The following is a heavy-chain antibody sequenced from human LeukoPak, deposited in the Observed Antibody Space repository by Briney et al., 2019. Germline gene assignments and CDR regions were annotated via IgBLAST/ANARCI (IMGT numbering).Heavy chain of an antibody. D-gene: IGHD2-2*01. V-gene: IGHV1-69*13. CDR1: GGTFSSYA. Sequence: SVKVSCKASGGTFSSYAISWVRQAPGQGLEWMGGIIPIFGTANYAQKFQGRVTITADESTSTAYMELSSLRSEDTAVYYCARDACSSTICSAGGNWFDPWGQGTLVTVSS. J-gene: IGHJ5*02. CDR3: ARDACSSTICSAGGNWFDP. CDR2: IIPIFGTA.